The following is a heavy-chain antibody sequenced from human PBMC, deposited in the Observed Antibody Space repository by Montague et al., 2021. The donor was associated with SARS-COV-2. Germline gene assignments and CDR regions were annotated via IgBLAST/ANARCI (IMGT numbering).Heavy chain of an antibody. CDR2: XYWDDAK. D-gene: IGHD1-14*01. CDR3: AHKLYGINRRWFDP. J-gene: IGHJ5*02. CDR1: GFSLTTRGVG. V-gene: IGHV2-5*02. Sequence: PQLVKPTQTLTLTCTFSGFSLTTRGVGVGWIRQPPGKALEWLALXYWDDAKHYSPSLKSRLTITKDTSKNQVVLTMTNMDPVDTATYYCAHKLYGINRRWFDPWGQGTLVTVSS.